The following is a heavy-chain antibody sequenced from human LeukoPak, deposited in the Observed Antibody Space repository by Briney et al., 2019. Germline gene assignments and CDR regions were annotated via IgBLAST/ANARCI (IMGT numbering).Heavy chain of an antibody. CDR3: ASQKNMVRGVQYDY. CDR2: IYHSGST. CDR1: GGSISSSNW. D-gene: IGHD3-10*01. J-gene: IGHJ4*02. V-gene: IGHV4-4*02. Sequence: PSGTLSLTCAVSGGSISSSNWWSWVRQPPGKGLEWIGEIYHSGSTNYNPSLKSRVTISVDKSKNQFSLKLSSVTAADTAVYYCASQKNMVRGVQYDYWGQGTLVTVSS.